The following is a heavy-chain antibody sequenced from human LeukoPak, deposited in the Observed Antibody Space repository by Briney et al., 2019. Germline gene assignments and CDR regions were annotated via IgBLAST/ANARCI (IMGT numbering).Heavy chain of an antibody. CDR2: IYYSGST. J-gene: IGHJ5*02. Sequence: SETLSLTCTVSGGSISSYYWSWIRQPPGRGLEWIGYIYYSGSTNYNPSLKSRVTISVDTSKNQFSLKLSSVTAADTAVYYCAREIAAAGPTTTWGQGTLVTVSS. CDR3: AREIAAAGPTTT. V-gene: IGHV4-59*01. D-gene: IGHD6-13*01. CDR1: GGSISSYY.